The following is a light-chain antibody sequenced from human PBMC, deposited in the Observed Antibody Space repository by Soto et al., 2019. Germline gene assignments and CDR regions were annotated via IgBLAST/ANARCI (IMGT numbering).Light chain of an antibody. Sequence: EIVLTQSPGTLSLSPGERATLSCRASQSVSSSLAWYQQKPGQAPRLLIYDASTRATGIPTRFSGSGAGTDFTLTISRLEPEDFAVYYCQQYGSSGTSGQGTKVDIK. CDR2: DAS. V-gene: IGKV3-20*01. CDR1: QSVSSS. J-gene: IGKJ1*01. CDR3: QQYGSSGT.